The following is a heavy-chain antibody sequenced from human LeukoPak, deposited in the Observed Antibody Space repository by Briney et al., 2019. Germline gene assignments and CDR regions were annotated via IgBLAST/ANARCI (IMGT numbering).Heavy chain of an antibody. D-gene: IGHD1-26*01. CDR2: MNPNSGNT. J-gene: IGHJ4*02. Sequence: ASVKVSCKASGYTFTRYEINWVRQDTGQGLEWMGWMNPNSGNTGSAQKFQGRLTMTRNKSISTAYMELSSLRSEDTAVYFCARAVGATNHLDYWGQGTLVTVSS. V-gene: IGHV1-8*01. CDR1: GYTFTRYE. CDR3: ARAVGATNHLDY.